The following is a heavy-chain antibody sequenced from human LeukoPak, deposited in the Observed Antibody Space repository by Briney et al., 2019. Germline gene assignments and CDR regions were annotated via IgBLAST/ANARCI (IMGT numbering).Heavy chain of an antibody. CDR1: GFTFDDYA. V-gene: IGHV3-43*02. CDR2: ISEDGGDT. CDR3: ASSLWFGEATGLDAFDI. D-gene: IGHD3-10*01. Sequence: AGGSLRLSCAASGFTFDDYAMPWVRQTPGKGLECFSLISEDGGDTWYADSVKGRFTISRDNSKNSLYLQMNSLRAEDTAVYYCASSLWFGEATGLDAFDIWGQGTMVTVSS. J-gene: IGHJ3*02.